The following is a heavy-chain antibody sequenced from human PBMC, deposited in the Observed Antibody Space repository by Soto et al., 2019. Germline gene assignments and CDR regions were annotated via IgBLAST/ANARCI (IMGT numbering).Heavy chain of an antibody. CDR1: GFTFSSYA. V-gene: IGHV3-23*01. Sequence: VQLLESGGGLVQPGGSLRLSCAASGFTFSSYAMSWVRQAPGKGLEWVSAISGSGGSTYYADSVKGRFTISRDNSKNTLYLQMNSLRAEDTAVYYCAKDPGIRFLEWLRWFDPWGQGTLVTVSS. D-gene: IGHD3-3*01. CDR3: AKDPGIRFLEWLRWFDP. J-gene: IGHJ5*02. CDR2: ISGSGGST.